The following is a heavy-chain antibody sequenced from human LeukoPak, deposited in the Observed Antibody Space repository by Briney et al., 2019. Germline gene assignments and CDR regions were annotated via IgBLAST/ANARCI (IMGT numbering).Heavy chain of an antibody. CDR1: GYTFASYG. J-gene: IGHJ3*02. CDR3: ARGQFRRDAFDI. Sequence: GASVKVSCKASGYTFASYGISWVRLAPGQGLEWMGWISGYNGNTNYAQKLQGRVTMTTDTSTSTAYMKLRSLRSDDTAVYYCARGQFRRDAFDIWGQGTMVTVSS. D-gene: IGHD6-19*01. V-gene: IGHV1-18*01. CDR2: ISGYNGNT.